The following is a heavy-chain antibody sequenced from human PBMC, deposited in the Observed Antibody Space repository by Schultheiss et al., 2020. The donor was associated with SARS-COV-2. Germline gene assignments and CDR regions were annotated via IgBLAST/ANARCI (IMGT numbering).Heavy chain of an antibody. J-gene: IGHJ4*02. CDR3: ASGPGGDYSNYGGGY. Sequence: SQTLSLTCAVSGGSISSSNWWSWVRQPAGKGLEWIGRIYTSGSTNYNPSLKSRVTISVDTSKNQFSLKLSSVTAADTAVYYCASGPGGDYSNYGGGYWGQGTLVTVSS. V-gene: IGHV4-61*02. D-gene: IGHD4-11*01. CDR2: IYTSGST. CDR1: GGSISSSNW.